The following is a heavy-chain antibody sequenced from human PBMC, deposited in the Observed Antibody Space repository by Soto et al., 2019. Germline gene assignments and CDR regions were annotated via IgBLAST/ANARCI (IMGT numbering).Heavy chain of an antibody. CDR1: GDVFRSYG. CDR3: ARVRCFNGLCHTADYGMDV. Sequence: SVKVSCKASGDVFRSYGINWVRQAPGQGLEWMGGIIPISGTTNYAQKFQGRVAITADESTDTVYMELSRLRSEDTAVYFCARVRCFNGLCHTADYGMDVWGQGTTVTASS. D-gene: IGHD2-8*01. J-gene: IGHJ6*02. CDR2: IIPISGTT. V-gene: IGHV1-69*13.